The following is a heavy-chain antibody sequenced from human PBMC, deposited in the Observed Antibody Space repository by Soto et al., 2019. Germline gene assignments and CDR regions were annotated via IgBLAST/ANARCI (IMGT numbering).Heavy chain of an antibody. J-gene: IGHJ4*01. CDR1: GYTFTSYY. Sequence: QAQLVQSGAEVKKPGASVKVSCEASGYTFTSYYMHWVRQAPGQGLEWMGWINPNSGDTKYAQKFRGRVTMTRDTSITTAYMEVKMLTSDDPAVYYCARQLAYCGGDCFTEPVDYWGQEPWSPSPQ. V-gene: IGHV1-2*02. CDR3: ARQLAYCGGDCFTEPVDY. CDR2: INPNSGDT. D-gene: IGHD2-21*02.